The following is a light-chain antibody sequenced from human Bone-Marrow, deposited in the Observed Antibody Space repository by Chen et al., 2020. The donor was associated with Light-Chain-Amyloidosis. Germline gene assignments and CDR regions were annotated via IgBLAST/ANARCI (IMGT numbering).Light chain of an antibody. CDR3: QVWDRSSDRPV. J-gene: IGLJ3*02. CDR2: DDS. Sequence: SYVLTQPSSVSVAPGQTATIACGGNNIGSTSVHWYQQTPGQAPLLVVYDDSDRPSGLPERLSCSNSGNTPTLTISRVEAGDEADYYCQVWDRSSDRPVFGGGTKLTVL. V-gene: IGLV3-21*02. CDR1: NIGSTS.